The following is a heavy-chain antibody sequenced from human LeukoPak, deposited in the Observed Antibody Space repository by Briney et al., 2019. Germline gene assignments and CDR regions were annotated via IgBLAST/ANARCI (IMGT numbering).Heavy chain of an antibody. CDR2: MYPGDSDT. CDR1: GYSFTSYW. Sequence: GESLKISCKGSGYSFTSYWVGWVRQMAGKGVEWMGSMYPGDSDTRYSPSFQGQVTISADKSISTAYLQWSSLKASDTAMYYCARLGGYCSSTSCHPVWFDPWGQGTLVTVSS. V-gene: IGHV5-51*01. CDR3: ARLGGYCSSTSCHPVWFDP. D-gene: IGHD2-2*01. J-gene: IGHJ5*02.